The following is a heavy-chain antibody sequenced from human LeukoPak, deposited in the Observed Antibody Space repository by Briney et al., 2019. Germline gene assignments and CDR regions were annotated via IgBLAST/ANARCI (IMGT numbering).Heavy chain of an antibody. D-gene: IGHD3-10*01. CDR2: INPNSGGT. J-gene: IGHJ5*02. CDR1: GYTFTGYY. CDR3: ARGGSGSYFSWLDP. Sequence: GASVKVSCKASGYTFTGYYIHWVRQAPGQGLECVGWINPNSGGTNYAQKFQGRVTMTRDTSISTAYTELSRLRSDDTAVYYCARGGSGSYFSWLDPWGQGTLVTVSS. V-gene: IGHV1-2*02.